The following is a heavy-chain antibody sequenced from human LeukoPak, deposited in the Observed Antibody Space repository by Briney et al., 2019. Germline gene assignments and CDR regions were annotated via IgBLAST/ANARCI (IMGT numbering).Heavy chain of an antibody. Sequence: GGSLRLSCAVSGVTVSSYHMSWVRQAPGKGLEWVSAIYSGGGTYYADSVKGRFTLSRDISKNTLYLQMNSLRAEDTAVYYCVRDSLWGQGTLVTVSS. V-gene: IGHV3-66*01. CDR2: IYSGGGT. J-gene: IGHJ4*02. CDR1: GVTVSSYH. CDR3: VRDSL.